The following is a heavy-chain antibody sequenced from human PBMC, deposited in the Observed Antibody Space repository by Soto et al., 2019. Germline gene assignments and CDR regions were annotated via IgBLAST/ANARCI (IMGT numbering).Heavy chain of an antibody. J-gene: IGHJ4*02. CDR1: GFTFSSYA. Sequence: EVQLLESGGGLVQPGGSLRLSCAASGFTFSSYAMSWVRQAPGKGLEWVSAISGSGGSTYYADSVKGRFTISRDNTKNSLYLQMNSLRAEDTAVYYCAKDVGQWLNGFDYWGQGTLVTVSS. CDR2: ISGSGGST. D-gene: IGHD6-19*01. CDR3: AKDVGQWLNGFDY. V-gene: IGHV3-23*01.